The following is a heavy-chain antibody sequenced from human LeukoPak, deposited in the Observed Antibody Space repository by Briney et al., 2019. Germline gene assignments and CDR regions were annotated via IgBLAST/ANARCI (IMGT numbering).Heavy chain of an antibody. CDR3: ARVGLLLWFGEGDYYYMDV. CDR1: GYTFTSYG. CDR2: ISAYNGNT. V-gene: IGHV1-18*01. Sequence: ASVKVSCKASGYTFTSYGIRWVRQAPGQGLEWMGWISAYNGNTNYAQKLQGRVTKTTDTSTSTAYMELRSLRSDDTAVYYCARVGLLLWFGEGDYYYMDVWGKGTTVTVSS. J-gene: IGHJ6*03. D-gene: IGHD3-10*01.